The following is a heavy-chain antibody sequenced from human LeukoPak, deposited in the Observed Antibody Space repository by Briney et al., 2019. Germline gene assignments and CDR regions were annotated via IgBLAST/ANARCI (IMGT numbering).Heavy chain of an antibody. D-gene: IGHD5-18*01. CDR3: AREGDTAMVTSGKNYYYYYYMDV. J-gene: IGHJ6*03. Sequence: PSETLSLTCIVSGDFISSNYWSWIRQPAGKGLEWIGRIYASGSTNYNPSLKSRVTISVDTSKNQFSLKLSSVTAADTAVYYCAREGDTAMVTSGKNYYYYYYMDVWGKGTSATVSS. V-gene: IGHV4-4*07. CDR2: IYASGST. CDR1: GDFISSNY.